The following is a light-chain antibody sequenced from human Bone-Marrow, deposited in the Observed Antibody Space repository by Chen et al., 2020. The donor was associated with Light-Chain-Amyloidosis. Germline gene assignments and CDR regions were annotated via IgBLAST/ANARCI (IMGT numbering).Light chain of an antibody. J-gene: IGKJ4*01. Sequence: DIVLTQYPGNLSWSPGEGANLSCRDSQTISSNYLTCYQQKFGQATRLLIYGSSSRATGIPDRFTGSGSGTDFTLTINRLEPEDFAMYYCQQYGTSPLTFGGGTKVEIK. CDR2: GSS. V-gene: IGKV3-20*01. CDR3: QQYGTSPLT. CDR1: QTISSNY.